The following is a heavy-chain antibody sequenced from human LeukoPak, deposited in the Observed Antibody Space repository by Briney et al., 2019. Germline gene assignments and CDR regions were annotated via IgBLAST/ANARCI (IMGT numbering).Heavy chain of an antibody. J-gene: IGHJ5*02. CDR2: ISAYNGNT. CDR1: GYIFTSYG. Sequence: GASVKVSCKASGYIFTSYGISWVRQAPGQGLEWMGWISAYNGNTNYAQKLQGRVTMTTDTSTSTAYMELRSLRSDDTAVYYCAREAHSGYDFGYAFDPWGQGTLVTVSS. V-gene: IGHV1-18*01. D-gene: IGHD5-12*01. CDR3: AREAHSGYDFGYAFDP.